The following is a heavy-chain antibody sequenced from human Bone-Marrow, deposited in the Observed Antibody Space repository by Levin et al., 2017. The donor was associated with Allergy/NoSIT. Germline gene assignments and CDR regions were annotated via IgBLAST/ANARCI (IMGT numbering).Heavy chain of an antibody. CDR3: AKDRGDSYGLIDY. J-gene: IGHJ4*02. V-gene: IGHV3-30*18. CDR1: GFTFSTYG. CDR2: ISYDGTKK. D-gene: IGHD5-18*01. Sequence: GGSLRLSCAASGFTFSTYGMHWVRQAPGKGLEWVAVISYDGTKKYYADSVQGRFTISRDNSKNTLYLQMNSLRAEDTAVYYCAKDRGDSYGLIDYWGQGTLVTVSS.